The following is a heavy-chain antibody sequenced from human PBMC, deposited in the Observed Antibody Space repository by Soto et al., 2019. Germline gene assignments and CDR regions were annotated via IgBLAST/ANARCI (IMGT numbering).Heavy chain of an antibody. CDR3: ATQPGGGGY. Sequence: EVQLVESGGGLIQPGGSLRLSCAVSGFTVSNNYMSWVRQAPGKGLEGVSVIYSGGYTAYGDSVKGRFTISRDNSKNNLFLKMKNLGADAPAVYSWATQPGGGGYWGQGTLVTVSS. CDR1: GFTVSNNY. CDR2: IYSGGYT. J-gene: IGHJ4*02. V-gene: IGHV3-53*01. D-gene: IGHD3-10*01.